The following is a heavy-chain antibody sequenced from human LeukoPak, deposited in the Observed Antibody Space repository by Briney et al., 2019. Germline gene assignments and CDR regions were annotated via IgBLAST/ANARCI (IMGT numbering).Heavy chain of an antibody. CDR2: IYYSGST. CDR3: ARVNERVDYYGMDV. D-gene: IGHD1-1*01. V-gene: IGHV4-31*03. J-gene: IGHJ6*02. Sequence: PSQTLSLTCTVSGGSISSGGYYWSWIRQHPGKGLEWIGYIYYSGSTDYNPSLKSRVTISVDTSKNQFSLKLSSVTAADTAVYYCARVNERVDYYGMDVWGQGTTVTVSS. CDR1: GGSISSGGYY.